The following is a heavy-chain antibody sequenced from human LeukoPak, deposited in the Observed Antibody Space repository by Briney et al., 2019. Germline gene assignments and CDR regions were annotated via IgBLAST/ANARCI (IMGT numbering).Heavy chain of an antibody. D-gene: IGHD6-13*01. V-gene: IGHV3-23*01. CDR2: ISGSGGST. CDR1: GFTFSIYA. CDR3: AKEVSPGIAAAGTHDY. Sequence: PGGSLRLSCAASGFTFSIYAMSWVRQAPGKGLEWVSAISGSGGSTYYADSVKGRFTISRDNSKNTLYLQMNSLRAEDTAVYYCAKEVSPGIAAAGTHDYWGQGTLVTVSS. J-gene: IGHJ4*02.